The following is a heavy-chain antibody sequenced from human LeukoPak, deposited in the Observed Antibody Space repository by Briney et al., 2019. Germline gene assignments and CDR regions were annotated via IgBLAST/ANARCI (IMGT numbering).Heavy chain of an antibody. V-gene: IGHV4-39*07. CDR1: GDSFSSVTDY. CDR2: GDYSGGT. Sequence: SETLSLTCTVSGDSFSSVTDYWAWIRQPPGKGLEWIASGDYSGGTYYNPSLESRVIMSGDTSKNQLSLKLTSVTAADTAVYYCTREPLPWGQGTLVTVSS. J-gene: IGHJ4*02. CDR3: TREPLP.